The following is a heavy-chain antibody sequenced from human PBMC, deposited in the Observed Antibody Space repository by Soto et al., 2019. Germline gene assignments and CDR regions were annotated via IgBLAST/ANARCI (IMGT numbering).Heavy chain of an antibody. CDR2: IYSGGST. Sequence: EVQLVESGGGLIQPGGSLRLSCAASGFTVSSNYMSWVRQAPGKGLEWVSVIYSGGSTYYADSVKGRFTISRDNSKHTLYLQMNSLRAEDTAVYYCARGNLDTAMVGGYWGQGTLVTVSS. CDR1: GFTVSSNY. D-gene: IGHD5-18*01. J-gene: IGHJ4*02. V-gene: IGHV3-53*01. CDR3: ARGNLDTAMVGGY.